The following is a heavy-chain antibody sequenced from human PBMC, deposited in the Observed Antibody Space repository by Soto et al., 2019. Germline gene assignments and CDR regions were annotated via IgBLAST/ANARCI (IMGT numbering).Heavy chain of an antibody. CDR1: GFTFSSYS. V-gene: IGHV3-21*01. D-gene: IGHD2-15*01. J-gene: IGHJ4*02. CDR2: ISSSSSYI. CDR3: ARGPKGGGSSYFDY. Sequence: GGSLRLSCAASGFTFSSYSMNWVRQAPGKGLEWVSSISSSSSYIYYADSVKGRFTISRDNAKNSLYLQMNSLRAEDAAVYYCARGPKGGGSSYFDYWGQGTLVTVSS.